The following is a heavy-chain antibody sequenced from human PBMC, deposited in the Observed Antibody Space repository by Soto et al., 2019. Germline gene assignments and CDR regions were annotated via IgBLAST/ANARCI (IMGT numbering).Heavy chain of an antibody. J-gene: IGHJ3*02. CDR1: GFTFSSYA. CDR2: ISGSGGST. D-gene: IGHD6-13*01. CDR3: AKAGQQLVGTDFAFDI. Sequence: EVQLLESGGGLVQPGGSLRLSCAASGFTFSSYAMSWVRQAPGKGLEWVSAISGSGGSTYYADSVKGRFTFSRDNSQNTLYLQMNSLRAEDTAVYYCAKAGQQLVGTDFAFDIWGQGTMVTFSS. V-gene: IGHV3-23*01.